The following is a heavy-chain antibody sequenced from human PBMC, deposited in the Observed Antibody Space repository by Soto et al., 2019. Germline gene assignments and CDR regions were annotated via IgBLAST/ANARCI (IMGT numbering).Heavy chain of an antibody. J-gene: IGHJ6*02. CDR3: ARDHLTRITNFGVRYYYYCMDV. CDR2: IIPIFGTA. V-gene: IGHV1-69*13. Sequence: SVQVSSKASGGTFSSYAISWVRQAPAQGLEWMGGIIPIFGTANYAQKFQGRGTITADESTSTAYMELSSLRSEDTAVYYCARDHLTRITNFGVRYYYYCMDVWGQGTTVTVSS. CDR1: GGTFSSYA. D-gene: IGHD3-3*01.